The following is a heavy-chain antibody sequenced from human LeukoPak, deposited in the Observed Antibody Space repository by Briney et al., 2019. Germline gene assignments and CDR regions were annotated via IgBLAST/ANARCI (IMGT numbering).Heavy chain of an antibody. CDR2: IYYSGTT. J-gene: IGHJ4*02. CDR1: GGFIDSSSYY. Sequence: PSETLSLTCTVSGGFIDSSSYYWGWIRQPPGKGPEWIGSIYYSGTTYYNPSLTSRVTISVDTSKNQFSLKLNSVTAADTAVYYCARRRLQYPFDYWGQGTLVTVSS. D-gene: IGHD4-11*01. V-gene: IGHV4-39*01. CDR3: ARRRLQYPFDY.